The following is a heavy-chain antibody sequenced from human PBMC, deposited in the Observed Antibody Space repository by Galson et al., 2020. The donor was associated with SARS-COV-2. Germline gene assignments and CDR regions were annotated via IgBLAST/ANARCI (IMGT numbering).Heavy chain of an antibody. Sequence: ASVKVSCKASGYTFTSYGISWVRQAPGQGLEWMGWISAYNGNTNYAQKLQGRVTMTTDTSTSTAYMELRSLRSDDTAVYYCAATPAPLIRRSYYYMDVWGKGTTVTVSS. V-gene: IGHV1-18*01. J-gene: IGHJ6*03. CDR3: AATPAPLIRRSYYYMDV. CDR1: GYTFTSYG. CDR2: ISAYNGNT.